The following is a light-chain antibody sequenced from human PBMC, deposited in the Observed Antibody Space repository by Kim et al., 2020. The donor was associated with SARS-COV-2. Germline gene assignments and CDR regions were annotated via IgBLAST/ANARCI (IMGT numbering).Light chain of an antibody. CDR1: SSDVGSYNY. CDR2: AVS. CDR3: SSYTRSSTNYV. Sequence: QSITISCTETSSDVGSYNYVSWYQQPPGKAPKLMIYAVSNRPSGVSNRFSGSKSGNTASLTISGLQAEDEADYYCSSYTRSSTNYVFGTGTKVTVL. V-gene: IGLV2-14*03. J-gene: IGLJ1*01.